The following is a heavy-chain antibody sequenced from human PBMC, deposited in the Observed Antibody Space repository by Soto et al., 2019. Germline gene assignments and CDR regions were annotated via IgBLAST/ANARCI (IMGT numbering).Heavy chain of an antibody. D-gene: IGHD7-27*01. Sequence: GGSLRLSCAASGFTFSSYAMHWVRQAPGKGLEYVSAINSNGGTTYYANSVKGRFTISRDNSKNTLYLQMGSLRAEDMAVYYCARALGYAFDIWGQGTMVTVSS. V-gene: IGHV3-64*01. CDR3: ARALGYAFDI. CDR1: GFTFSSYA. J-gene: IGHJ3*02. CDR2: INSNGGTT.